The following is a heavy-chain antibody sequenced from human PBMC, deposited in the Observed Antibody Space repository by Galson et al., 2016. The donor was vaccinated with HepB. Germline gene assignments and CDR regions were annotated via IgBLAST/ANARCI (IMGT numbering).Heavy chain of an antibody. D-gene: IGHD3-3*01. Sequence: SLRLSCAASGFAFRTYSMNWVRQTPGKGLEWVASITGTDYYTYYADSIKDRFTISRDNSKNTLYLQMNSLRAEDTAVYYCARDVAGHYDFHYYYYMDVWGKGTTVTVSS. V-gene: IGHV3-21*01. CDR3: ARDVAGHYDFHYYYYMDV. CDR1: GFAFRTYS. CDR2: ITGTDYYT. J-gene: IGHJ6*03.